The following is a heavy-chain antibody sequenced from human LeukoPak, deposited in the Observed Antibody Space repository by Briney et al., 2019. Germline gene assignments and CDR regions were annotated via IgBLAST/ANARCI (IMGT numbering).Heavy chain of an antibody. D-gene: IGHD1-14*01. Sequence: PSETLSLPCSVSGGSINTYYWSWIRQTPGKGLEWIGFIYYTGSTNYNPSLKSRVTMSVDTSKSQLSLKLTSVTAADTALYYCARGANRLDSWGRGTLVTVSS. V-gene: IGHV4-59*12. J-gene: IGHJ4*02. CDR1: GGSINTYY. CDR3: ARGANRLDS. CDR2: IYYTGST.